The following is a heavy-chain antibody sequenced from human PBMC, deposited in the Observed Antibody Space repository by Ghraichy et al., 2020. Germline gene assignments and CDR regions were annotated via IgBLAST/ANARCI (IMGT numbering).Heavy chain of an antibody. Sequence: GESLNISCAASGFTFDDYGMSWVRQAPGKGLEWVSGINWNGGSTGYADSVKGRFTISRDNAKNSLYLQMNSLRAEDTALYHCASGSQIPPRYYYYGMDVWGQGTTVTVSS. V-gene: IGHV3-20*01. CDR1: GFTFDDYG. CDR3: ASGSQIPPRYYYYGMDV. D-gene: IGHD3-10*01. J-gene: IGHJ6*02. CDR2: INWNGGST.